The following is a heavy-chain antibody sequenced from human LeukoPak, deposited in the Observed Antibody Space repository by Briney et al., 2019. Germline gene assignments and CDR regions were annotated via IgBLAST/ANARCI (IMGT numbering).Heavy chain of an antibody. CDR2: IYYTGTT. CDR1: GDSTNTYF. Sequence: PSGTLSLTCTISGDSTNTYFWSWIRQPPGKGLEWIGYIYYTGTTNYNPSPKSRVTISVDTSKNQFSLKVSSVTAADTGVYYCASKSTDHGELRFDYWGQGTLVTVSS. CDR3: ASKSTDHGELRFDY. D-gene: IGHD4-17*01. V-gene: IGHV4-59*01. J-gene: IGHJ4*02.